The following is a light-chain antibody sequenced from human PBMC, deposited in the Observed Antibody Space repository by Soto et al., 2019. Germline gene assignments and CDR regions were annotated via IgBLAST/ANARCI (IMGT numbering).Light chain of an antibody. Sequence: PGETATLSCRASQTVNSDYLAWFQQRPGQAPRLLIFATSRRATGIPDRFSGSGSGTDFTLTISRLEPEDFAIYHCQQYNNWPRATFGGGTKVDIK. V-gene: IGKV3-20*01. CDR1: QTVNSDY. CDR3: QQYNNWPRAT. CDR2: ATS. J-gene: IGKJ4*01.